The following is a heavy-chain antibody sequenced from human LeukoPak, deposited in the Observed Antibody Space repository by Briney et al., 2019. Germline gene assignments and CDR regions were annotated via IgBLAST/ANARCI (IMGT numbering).Heavy chain of an antibody. CDR2: ISYDGSNT. Sequence: GRSLRLSCAASGFTFSGYGMHWVRQAPGKGLDWVALISYDGSNTYYADSVKGRFTISRDNSKNTLYLQMNSLRAEDTAVYYCTADRGYCSSTSCYRMAFDIWGQGTMVTVSS. CDR1: GFTFSGYG. V-gene: IGHV3-30*03. CDR3: TADRGYCSSTSCYRMAFDI. J-gene: IGHJ3*02. D-gene: IGHD2-2*02.